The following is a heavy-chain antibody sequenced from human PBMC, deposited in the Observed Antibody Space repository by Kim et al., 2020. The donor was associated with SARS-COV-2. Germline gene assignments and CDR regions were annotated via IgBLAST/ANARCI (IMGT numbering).Heavy chain of an antibody. CDR2: MYTSGST. Sequence: SETLSLTCTVSGGSIISYYWSWIRQPAGKGLEWIGRMYTSGSTDYNPSLKSRVTMSVDTSKNQFSLKLSSVTAADTAVYYCARDLKRGSWFDPWGQGTLVTVSS. CDR1: GGSIISYY. CDR3: ARDLKRGSWFDP. V-gene: IGHV4-4*07. J-gene: IGHJ5*02.